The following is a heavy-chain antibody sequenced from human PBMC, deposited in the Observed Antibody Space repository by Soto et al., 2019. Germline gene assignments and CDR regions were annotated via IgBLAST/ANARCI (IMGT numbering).Heavy chain of an antibody. Sequence: GGSLRLSCAASGFTFSDYDMSWIRQAPGKGLEWVSYTSSSGSTTYYTDSVKGRFTMSRDNAKNSMYLHMDSLRVGPLGDYYGMDVWGQRTTVTVSS. J-gene: IGHJ6*02. CDR3: MDV. D-gene: IGHD7-27*01. CDR1: GFTFSDYD. V-gene: IGHV3-11*01. CDR2: TSSSGSTT.